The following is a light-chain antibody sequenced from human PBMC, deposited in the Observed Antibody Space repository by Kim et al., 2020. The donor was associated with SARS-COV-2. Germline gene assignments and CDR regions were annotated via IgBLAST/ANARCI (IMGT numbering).Light chain of an antibody. CDR1: QRISNY. CDR2: AAS. Sequence: DIQMTQSPSSLSASIGDRVTITCRASQRISNYLNWYQQKPGKVPNLLIYAASNLPSGVPSRFRGSGSGTQFTLTITNLQPEDFASYYCQQVYNTPRTFGQGTKLEI. V-gene: IGKV1-39*01. CDR3: QQVYNTPRT. J-gene: IGKJ2*01.